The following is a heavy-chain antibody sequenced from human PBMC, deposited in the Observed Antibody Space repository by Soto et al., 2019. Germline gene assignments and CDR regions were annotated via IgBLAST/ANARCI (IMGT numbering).Heavy chain of an antibody. CDR2: ISCSGSST. CDR1: GFTFSSYA. CDR3: VRDGYSYGYEAPQFRYYYYYGMDV. Sequence: GSLRLSCAASGFTFSSYAMSWVRQAPGKGLEWVSAISCSGSSTYYADYVKGRFTISRDNSKNTLYLQMNSLEAEDTAVYYCVRDGYSYGYEAPQFRYYYYYGMDVWGQGTTVTVSS. V-gene: IGHV3-23*01. J-gene: IGHJ6*02. D-gene: IGHD5-18*01.